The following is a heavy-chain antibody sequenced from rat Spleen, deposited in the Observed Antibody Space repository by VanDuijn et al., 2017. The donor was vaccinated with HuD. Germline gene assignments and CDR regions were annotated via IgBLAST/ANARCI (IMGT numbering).Heavy chain of an antibody. CDR2: ISYDGSRN. CDR1: GFIFSNYD. V-gene: IGHV5-7*01. CDR3: ARPNYPGFNYFDY. D-gene: IGHD1-4*01. Sequence: EVQLVESGGGLVQPGRSMKLSCAASGFIFSNYDMAWVRQAPKKGLEWVAYISYDGSRNYYRDAVKGRFTISRDNAKSTLYLQMDSLRSEDTATYYCARPNYPGFNYFDYWGQGVMVTVSS. J-gene: IGHJ2*01.